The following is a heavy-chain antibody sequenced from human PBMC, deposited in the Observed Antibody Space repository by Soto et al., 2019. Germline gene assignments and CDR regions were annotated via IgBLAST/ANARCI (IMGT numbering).Heavy chain of an antibody. Sequence: SETLSLTCTVSGGSISDYYWSWIRQPAGKGLEWIGRIFASGSTNYNPSLKSRVTMSVDTSKNQFSLKLSSVAAADTAVYYCAIDAGRMITKSMDVCGEGTQVTVSA. CDR3: AIDAGRMITKSMDV. CDR2: IFASGST. CDR1: GGSISDYY. V-gene: IGHV4-4*07. J-gene: IGHJ6*04. D-gene: IGHD3-16*01.